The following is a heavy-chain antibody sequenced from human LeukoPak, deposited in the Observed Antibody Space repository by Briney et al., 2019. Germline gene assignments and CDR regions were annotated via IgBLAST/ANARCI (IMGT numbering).Heavy chain of an antibody. Sequence: ASVRVSCKASGYTFTDHYMHWVRQAPGQGLEWMGWINPNNGGTNFAQKFQGRVTMTRDTSISTAYMELSSLTSDDTAVYYCARGIVGAHPLIAYWGQGTLVTVSS. V-gene: IGHV1-2*02. CDR1: GYTFTDHY. CDR3: ARGIVGAHPLIAY. CDR2: INPNNGGT. D-gene: IGHD1-26*01. J-gene: IGHJ4*02.